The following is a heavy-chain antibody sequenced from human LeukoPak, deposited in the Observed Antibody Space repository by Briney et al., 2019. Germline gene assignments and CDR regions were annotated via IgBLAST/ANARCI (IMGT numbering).Heavy chain of an antibody. Sequence: PSETLSLTCTVSGVSIKFYYWSWIRQPAGKGLEWIGRIYTSGSSNYNPSLKSRATISVDASKNQFSLNLTSVTGADTALYYCARVGSTPAKFDYWGQGTLVTVSS. D-gene: IGHD1-14*01. V-gene: IGHV4-4*07. CDR2: IYTSGSS. J-gene: IGHJ4*02. CDR1: GVSIKFYY. CDR3: ARVGSTPAKFDY.